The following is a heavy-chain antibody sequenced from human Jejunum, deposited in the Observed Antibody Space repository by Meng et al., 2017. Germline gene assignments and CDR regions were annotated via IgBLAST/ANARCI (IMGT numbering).Heavy chain of an antibody. CDR3: ARDWGCRDGYCFSGLLEF. V-gene: IGHV4-4*02. D-gene: IGHD2-15*01. J-gene: IGHJ4*02. CDR2: IYHGGDT. Sequence: QVQLQESGLGLVKASGNLTLTCSVHGDSISSNNRWTWVRQPPGRGLEWIGEIYHGGDTNYNPSLTSPVTISVDKSKNQFTLRLNSVTAADTAIYYCARDWGCRDGYCFSGLLEFWGQGILVTVSS. CDR1: GDSISSNNR.